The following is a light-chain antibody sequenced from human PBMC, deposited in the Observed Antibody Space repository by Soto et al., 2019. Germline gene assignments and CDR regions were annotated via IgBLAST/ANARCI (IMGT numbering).Light chain of an antibody. CDR2: DVT. CDR3: ISYTVTRSYV. Sequence: QSALTQPASVSGSLGQSITISCTGTSGDIGSSNYVSWYQHHPGKAPKLIIYDVTDRPPGVSDRFSGSKSGNTASLTISGLQAEDEADYYCISYTVTRSYVFGTGTKLTVL. V-gene: IGLV2-14*03. J-gene: IGLJ1*01. CDR1: SGDIGSSNY.